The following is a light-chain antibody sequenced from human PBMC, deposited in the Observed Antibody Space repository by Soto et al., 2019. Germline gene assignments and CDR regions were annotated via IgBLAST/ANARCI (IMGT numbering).Light chain of an antibody. V-gene: IGKV1-5*03. CDR3: QQYNSNPLT. CDR1: QSISSW. Sequence: DIQMTQSPSTLSASVGDRVTITCRASQSISSWLAWYQQKPGKVPKLLIYKAHSLESGVPSRLSGSGSGTEFTLTISSLQPDDFATYCCQQYNSNPLTFGGGTKVEIK. CDR2: KAH. J-gene: IGKJ4*01.